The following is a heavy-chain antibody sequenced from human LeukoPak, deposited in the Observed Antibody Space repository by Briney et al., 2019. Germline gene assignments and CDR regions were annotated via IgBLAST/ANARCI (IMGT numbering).Heavy chain of an antibody. Sequence: PGGSLRLSCAASGFTFSSYWMSWVRQAPGKGLEWVANIKQDGSEKYYVDSVEGRFTISRDNAENSLYLQMNSLRAEDMALYYCAKEASRYYYDSSGYSYYYYMDVWGKGTTVTVSS. J-gene: IGHJ6*03. V-gene: IGHV3-7*03. D-gene: IGHD3-22*01. CDR3: AKEASRYYYDSSGYSYYYYMDV. CDR1: GFTFSSYW. CDR2: IKQDGSEK.